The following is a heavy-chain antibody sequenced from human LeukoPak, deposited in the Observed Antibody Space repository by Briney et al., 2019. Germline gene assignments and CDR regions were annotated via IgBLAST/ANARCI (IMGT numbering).Heavy chain of an antibody. CDR3: AKSQKGLARIHWFGDTKDYFDY. CDR2: ISGSGGST. J-gene: IGHJ4*02. CDR1: GFTFSSYA. Sequence: PGGSLRLSCAASGFTFSSYAMSWVRQAPGKGLECVSAISGSGGSTYYADSVKGRFTISRDNSKNTLYLQMNSLRAEDTAVYYCAKSQKGLARIHWFGDTKDYFDYWGQGTLVTVSS. V-gene: IGHV3-23*01. D-gene: IGHD3-10*01.